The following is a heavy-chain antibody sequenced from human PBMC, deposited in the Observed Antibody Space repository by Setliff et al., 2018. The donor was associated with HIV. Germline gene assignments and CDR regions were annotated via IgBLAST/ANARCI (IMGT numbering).Heavy chain of an antibody. V-gene: IGHV4-31*02. CDR2: IYYSGNP. Sequence: PSETLSLTCTVSGGSISSGYYYWSWIRQHPGKGLEWIGYIYYSGNPFYNPSLRSRVTISLDTSKNQFSLKLSSVNAADTAVYYCARGFDYAQRPPLYYFDYWGQGTLVTVSS. CDR1: GGSISSGYYY. J-gene: IGHJ4*02. D-gene: IGHD2-2*01. CDR3: ARGFDYAQRPPLYYFDY.